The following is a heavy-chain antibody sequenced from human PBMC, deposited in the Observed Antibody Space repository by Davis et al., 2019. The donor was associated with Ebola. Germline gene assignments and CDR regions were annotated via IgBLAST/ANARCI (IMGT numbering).Heavy chain of an antibody. CDR1: GGSFSSHP. V-gene: IGHV1-69*01. D-gene: IGHD3-9*01. J-gene: IGHJ4*02. CDR3: ARDFDGGNYYFDY. Sequence: VKVSCKTSGGSFSSHPISWVRQAPRQGLEWMGGIIPIFDTPHYAQKFQGRITITADASTGTAYMELSSLRSEDTATYFCARDFDGGNYYFDYWGPGTPVTVSS. CDR2: IIPIFDTP.